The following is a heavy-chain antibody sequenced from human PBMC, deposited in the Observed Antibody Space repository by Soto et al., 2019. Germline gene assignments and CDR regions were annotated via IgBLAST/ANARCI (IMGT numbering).Heavy chain of an antibody. J-gene: IGHJ5*02. CDR2: INAGNGNT. CDR3: ARESLDYSTFNWFDP. CDR1: GYTFTSYA. Sequence: ASVKVSCKASGYTFTSYAIHWVRQAPGQRLEWMGWINAGNGNTKYSQKFQGRVTITRDTSASTAYMELSSLRSEDTAVYYCARESLDYSTFNWFDPWGQGTLVTVSS. V-gene: IGHV1-3*01. D-gene: IGHD4-4*01.